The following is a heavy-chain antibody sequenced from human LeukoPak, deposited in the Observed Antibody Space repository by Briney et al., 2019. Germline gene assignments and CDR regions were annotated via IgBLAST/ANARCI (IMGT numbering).Heavy chain of an antibody. D-gene: IGHD3-10*01. V-gene: IGHV3-43*02. CDR2: ISGDGGST. Sequence: GGALRLSCAASGFTFDDYAMHWVRQAPGKGLEWVSLISGDGGSTYYADSVKGRFTISRDNSKNSLYLQMNSLRTEDTALYYCAKDYGSGSYLGYWGQGTLVTVSS. CDR3: AKDYGSGSYLGY. CDR1: GFTFDDYA. J-gene: IGHJ4*02.